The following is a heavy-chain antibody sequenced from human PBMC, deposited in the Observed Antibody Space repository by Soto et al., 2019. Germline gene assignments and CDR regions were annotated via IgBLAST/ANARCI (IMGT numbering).Heavy chain of an antibody. CDR1: GGIFSTYA. V-gene: IGHV1-69*01. J-gene: IGHJ4*02. CDR3: ARDRDDYGSGNYYNRIAF. D-gene: IGHD3-10*01. CDR2: IIPLFGTP. Sequence: QVQLVQSGAEVKKPGSSVKVSCKASGGIFSTYAISWLRQAPGQGLEWMGGIIPLFGTPNYAQRFQGRVTITADESTSTAYMELSRLSSEDTAVYYCARDRDDYGSGNYYNRIAFWGQGTLVTVSS.